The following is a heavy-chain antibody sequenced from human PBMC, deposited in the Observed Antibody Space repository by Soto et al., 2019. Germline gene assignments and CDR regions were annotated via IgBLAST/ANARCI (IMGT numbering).Heavy chain of an antibody. CDR3: ARGQLVWYGDLTPYHRDMDV. D-gene: IGHD3-10*01. CDR2: ISHDGGT. J-gene: IGHJ6*02. CDR1: GGSFDAFY. Sequence: QVQLQQWGAGLLRPSETLSLTCAFYGGSFDAFYWCWVRQSPGKGLEWVGEISHDGGTNYSPSLASRVSISVYTSKNQFSLQPRSVTAADTGLYSCARGQLVWYGDLTPYHRDMDVWGQGTTVTVSS. V-gene: IGHV4-34*02.